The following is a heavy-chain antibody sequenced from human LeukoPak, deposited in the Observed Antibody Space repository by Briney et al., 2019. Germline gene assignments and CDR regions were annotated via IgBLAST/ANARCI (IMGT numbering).Heavy chain of an antibody. V-gene: IGHV5-51*01. CDR2: IYPGDSDT. CDR1: GYSFTRYW. CDR3: ARRGKERLQLLRTRQYYFDY. J-gene: IGHJ4*02. D-gene: IGHD5-24*01. Sequence: HGESLKISCKGSGYSFTRYWIGWVRQMPGKGLEWMGIIYPGDSDTRYSSSFQGQVTISADKSINTAYLQWSSLKASDTAMYYCARRGKERLQLLRTRQYYFDYWGQGTLVTVSS.